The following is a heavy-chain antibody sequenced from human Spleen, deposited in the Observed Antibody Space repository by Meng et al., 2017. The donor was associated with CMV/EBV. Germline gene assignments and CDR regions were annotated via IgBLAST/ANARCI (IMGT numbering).Heavy chain of an antibody. J-gene: IGHJ3*02. CDR2: IYYSGST. CDR1: GGSISSSSYY. V-gene: IGHV4-39*07. CDR3: AREAFYGSGSYKSFDI. D-gene: IGHD3-10*01. Sequence: SETLSLPCTVSGGSISSSSYYWGWIRQPPGKGLEWIGSIYYSGSTYYNPSLKSRVTISVDTSKNQFSLKLSSVTAADTAVYYCAREAFYGSGSYKSFDIWGQGTMVTVSS.